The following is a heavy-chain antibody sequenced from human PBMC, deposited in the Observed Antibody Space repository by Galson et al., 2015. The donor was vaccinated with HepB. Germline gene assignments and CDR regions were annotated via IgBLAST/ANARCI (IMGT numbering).Heavy chain of an antibody. CDR3: ARGQAPVTGYYYYGMDV. Sequence: SVKVSCKASGYTFTSYDINWVRQAPGQGLEWMGWMNPNSGNTGYAQKFQGRVTMTRNTSISTAYMELSSLRSEDTAVYYCARGQAPVTGYYYYGMDVWGQGTTVTVSS. V-gene: IGHV1-8*01. CDR2: MNPNSGNT. J-gene: IGHJ6*02. CDR1: GYTFTSYD. D-gene: IGHD4-23*01.